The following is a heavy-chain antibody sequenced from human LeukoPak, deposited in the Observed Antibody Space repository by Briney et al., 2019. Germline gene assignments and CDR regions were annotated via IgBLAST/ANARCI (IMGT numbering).Heavy chain of an antibody. CDR2: ISGSGGST. V-gene: IGHV3-23*01. CDR1: GFTFSSYA. J-gene: IGHJ4*02. Sequence: PGGSLRLSCAAFGFTFSSYAMSWVRQAPGKGLEWVSAISGSGGSTYYADSVKGRFTISRDNSKNTLYLQMNSLRAEDTAVYYCAKGDDFWSGYTFDYWGQGTLVTVSS. D-gene: IGHD3-3*01. CDR3: AKGDDFWSGYTFDY.